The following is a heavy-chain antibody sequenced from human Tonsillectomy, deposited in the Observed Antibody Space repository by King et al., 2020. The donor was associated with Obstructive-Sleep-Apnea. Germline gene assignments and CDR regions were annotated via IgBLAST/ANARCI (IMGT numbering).Heavy chain of an antibody. CDR3: ASDPLYPDRYGDYAGVGMCDF. Sequence: VQLVESGGGLVKPGGSLRLSCAASGFTFSSYSMNWVRQAPGKGLEWVSSISSSSTYIYYADSVKGRFTISRDNAKNSLYLQMNSLRAEDTAVYYCASDPLYPDRYGDYAGVGMCDFWGQGTLVTVSS. CDR2: ISSSSTYI. J-gene: IGHJ4*02. CDR1: GFTFSSYS. V-gene: IGHV3-21*01. D-gene: IGHD4-17*01.